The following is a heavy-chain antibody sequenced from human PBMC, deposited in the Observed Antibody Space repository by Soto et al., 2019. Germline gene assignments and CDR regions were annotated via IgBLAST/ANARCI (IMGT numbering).Heavy chain of an antibody. CDR1: GGSISSYY. J-gene: IGHJ6*02. CDR2: MYNTGST. D-gene: IGHD2-21*02. V-gene: IGHV4-59*01. CDR3: ARDLWGYCGADCYPRDV. Sequence: PSEALSLTCTVSGGSISSYYWSWIRQPPGKGLEWIGYMYNTGSTIYNPSLKSRVTISVDTSKNQFSLKLNSVTAADTAVYYCARDLWGYCGADCYPRDVWGQGTTVTVS.